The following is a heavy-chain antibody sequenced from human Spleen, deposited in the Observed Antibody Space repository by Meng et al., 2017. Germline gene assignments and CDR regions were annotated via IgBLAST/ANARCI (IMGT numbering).Heavy chain of an antibody. V-gene: IGHV3-21*01. Sequence: GESLKISCAASGFTFSSYSMNWVRQAPGKGLEWVSSISSSSSYIYYADSVKGRFTISRDNAKNSLYLQMNSLRAEDTAVYYCARDSRDGYNSDYWGQGTLVTVSS. D-gene: IGHD5-24*01. CDR2: ISSSSSYI. CDR1: GFTFSSYS. CDR3: ARDSRDGYNSDY. J-gene: IGHJ4*02.